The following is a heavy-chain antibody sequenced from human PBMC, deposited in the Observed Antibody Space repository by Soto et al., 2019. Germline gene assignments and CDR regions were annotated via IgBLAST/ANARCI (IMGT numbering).Heavy chain of an antibody. Sequence: QVQLVQSGAEVKKPGSSVKVSCKASGGTFSSYAISWVRQAPGQGLEWMGGIIPIFGTANYAQKFQGRVTITADESTSTAYMKLSSLRSEDTAVYYCARGGRSGTFYYYYGMDVWGQGTTVTVSS. J-gene: IGHJ6*02. CDR3: ARGGRSGTFYYYYGMDV. CDR1: GGTFSSYA. CDR2: IIPIFGTA. V-gene: IGHV1-69*12. D-gene: IGHD3-16*01.